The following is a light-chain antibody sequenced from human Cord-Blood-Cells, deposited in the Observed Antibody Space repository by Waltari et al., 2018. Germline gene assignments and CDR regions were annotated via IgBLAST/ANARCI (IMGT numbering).Light chain of an antibody. Sequence: QSALTQPASVSGSPGQSITISCTGTSSDVGGYTYVSWYQQHPGKAPKLMIYDVSKRPSGGSNRFSGSKSGNTASLTISGLQAEDEADYYCSSYTSSSTWVFGGGTKLTVL. J-gene: IGLJ3*02. CDR1: SSDVGGYTY. CDR3: SSYTSSSTWV. V-gene: IGLV2-14*01. CDR2: DVS.